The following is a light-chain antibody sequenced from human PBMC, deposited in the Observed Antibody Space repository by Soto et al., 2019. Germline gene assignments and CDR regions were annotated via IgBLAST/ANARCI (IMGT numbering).Light chain of an antibody. J-gene: IGKJ5*01. CDR3: QQLNTYPIT. V-gene: IGKV3-20*01. CDR1: QSVNNNF. Sequence: ETVLTQSPGTLSLSAGERATVSCRASQSVNNNFLAWYQLRPGQAPRLLISGASSRATGIPDRISGSGSGTDFTLTISSLQSEDFATYYCQQLNTYPITFGQGRRPEI. CDR2: GAS.